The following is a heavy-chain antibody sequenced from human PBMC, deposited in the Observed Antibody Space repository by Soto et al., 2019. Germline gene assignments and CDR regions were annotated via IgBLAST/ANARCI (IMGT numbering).Heavy chain of an antibody. CDR1: GFTFTSYS. V-gene: IGHV3-23*01. J-gene: IGHJ4*02. CDR3: AKRRGAGGHFDY. CDR2: ISSGGST. D-gene: IGHD2-15*01. Sequence: LXLSCAASGFTFTSYSMGWVRQAPGKGLEWVSVISSGGSTYYADSVRGRFTISRDNSKDTLSLQMNSLRAEDTAVYYCAKRRGAGGHFDYWGQGALVTVSS.